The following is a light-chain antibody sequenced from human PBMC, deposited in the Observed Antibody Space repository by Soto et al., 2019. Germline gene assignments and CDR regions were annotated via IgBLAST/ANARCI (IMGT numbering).Light chain of an antibody. CDR1: SSNIGAGYD. Sequence: QSVLTQPPSVSGAPGQRVTISCTGSSSNIGAGYDVHWYQQLPGAAPKLLIFGNTNRPSGVPDRFSGSRSGTSASPAISGLHAEDEADYYCQSYDSTLRGRLFGGGTTLTVL. J-gene: IGLJ3*02. CDR2: GNT. V-gene: IGLV1-40*01. CDR3: QSYDSTLRGRL.